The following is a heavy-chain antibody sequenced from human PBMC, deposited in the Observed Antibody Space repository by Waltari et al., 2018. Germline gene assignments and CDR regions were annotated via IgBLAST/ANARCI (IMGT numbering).Heavy chain of an antibody. J-gene: IGHJ4*02. CDR2: IVYTGNV. Sequence: QLQLQESGPGLVKPSETLSLPCNVSTGSTRPNTYYWAWIRQPPGKGLAWIGSIVYTGNVYYNPSLQSRVTMSVDTSRNQFSLKLRSVTDADTAVYYCAGRPLYTVVWHGFDYWGRGALVTVSS. D-gene: IGHD2-2*02. V-gene: IGHV4-39*07. CDR3: AGRPLYTVVWHGFDY. CDR1: TGSTRPNTYY.